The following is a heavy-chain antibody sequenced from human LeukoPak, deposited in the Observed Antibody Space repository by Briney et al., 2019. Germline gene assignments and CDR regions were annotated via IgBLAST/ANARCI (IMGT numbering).Heavy chain of an antibody. J-gene: IGHJ6*02. V-gene: IGHV3-48*01. Sequence: GGSLRLSCAASGFTFSSYSMNWVRQAPGKGLEWVSYISSSRSTIYYADSVKGRFTISRDNAKNSLYLQMNSLRAEDTAVYYCARDDAAAAGTGLMNYYYGMDVWGQGTTVTVSS. CDR3: ARDDAAAAGTGLMNYYYGMDV. CDR2: ISSSRSTI. CDR1: GFTFSSYS. D-gene: IGHD6-13*01.